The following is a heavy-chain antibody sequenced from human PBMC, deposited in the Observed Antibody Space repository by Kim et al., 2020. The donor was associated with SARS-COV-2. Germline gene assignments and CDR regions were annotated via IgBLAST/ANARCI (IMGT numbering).Heavy chain of an antibody. CDR2: IYYSGST. CDR3: ARVKDYYDSSGWDPTHYFDY. D-gene: IGHD3-22*01. V-gene: IGHV4-61*01. CDR1: GGSVSSGSYY. Sequence: SETLSLTCTVSGGSVSSGSYYWSWIRQPPGKGLEWIGYIYYSGSTNYNPSLKSRVTISVDTSKNQFSLKLSSVTAADTAVYYCARVKDYYDSSGWDPTHYFDYWGQGTLVTVSS. J-gene: IGHJ4*02.